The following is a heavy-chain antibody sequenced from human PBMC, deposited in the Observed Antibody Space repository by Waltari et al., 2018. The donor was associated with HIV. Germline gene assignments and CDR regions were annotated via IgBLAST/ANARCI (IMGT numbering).Heavy chain of an antibody. CDR1: GYTLTELS. V-gene: IGHV1-24*01. CDR3: ATAGYNWKPYNWFDP. D-gene: IGHD1-20*01. J-gene: IGHJ5*02. Sequence: QVQLVQSGAEVKKPGASVKVSCKVSGYTLTELSMHWVRQAPGKGLEWMGGFDPEDGETIDAPKFQGRVTMTEDTSTDTAYMELSSLRSEDTAVYYCATAGYNWKPYNWFDPWGQGTLVTVSS. CDR2: FDPEDGET.